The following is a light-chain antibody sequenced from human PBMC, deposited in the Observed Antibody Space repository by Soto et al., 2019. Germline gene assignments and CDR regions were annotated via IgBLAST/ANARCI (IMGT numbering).Light chain of an antibody. Sequence: IQLTQSPSSLSASVGDRVTITCRASQSIINYLAWYQQKPGKAPQLLISGASTVQSGVPSRFSGSGSGTHFTLTVSSLQPEDFATYYCQQLFIYPPTFGPGTKVDI. CDR2: GAS. CDR1: QSIINY. CDR3: QQLFIYPPT. V-gene: IGKV1-9*01. J-gene: IGKJ3*01.